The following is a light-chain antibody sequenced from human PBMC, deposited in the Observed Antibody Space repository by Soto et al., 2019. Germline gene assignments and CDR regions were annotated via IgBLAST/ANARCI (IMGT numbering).Light chain of an antibody. J-gene: IGLJ2*01. CDR2: DTS. CDR3: FLSYSGARPVV. Sequence: QTVVTQEPSRTVSPGGTVTLTCDSSTGPVTSGHWPYWLQQKPGQAPRTLIYDTSKKHSWTPSRFSGSLLGGKAALTLSGAQPEDEADYYCFLSYSGARPVVFGGGTKVTV. V-gene: IGLV7-46*01. CDR1: TGPVTSGHW.